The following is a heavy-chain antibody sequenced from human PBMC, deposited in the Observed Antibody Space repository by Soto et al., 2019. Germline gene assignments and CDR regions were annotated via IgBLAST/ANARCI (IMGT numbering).Heavy chain of an antibody. D-gene: IGHD2-15*01. CDR1: GASISNAY. CDR3: ARDNVVSKGYGMDV. J-gene: IGHJ6*02. V-gene: IGHV4-4*07. CDR2: IHSSGTF. Sequence: PSETLSIPCPVSGASISNAYWSWIRQAAGKRLEWIGRIHSSGTFNYNPSLKSRVSISRDTSKNQISLKLSSVTAADTAVYYCARDNVVSKGYGMDVWGQGTTVTVSS.